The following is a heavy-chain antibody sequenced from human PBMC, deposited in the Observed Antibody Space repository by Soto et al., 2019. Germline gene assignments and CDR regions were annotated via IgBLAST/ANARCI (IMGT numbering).Heavy chain of an antibody. CDR2: IGWNGASI. Sequence: EVQLVQSGGGLVQPGRSLRLSCAATGFAFDEYVMHWVRQAPGKGLEWVGSIGWNGASIDYADSVKGRFTISRDNAKNSLFLQMNSLTTEDTAWYFCAKSRVVPYFDRWGQGTLVTVSS. D-gene: IGHD2-2*01. CDR3: AKSRVVPYFDR. V-gene: IGHV3-9*01. CDR1: GFAFDEYV. J-gene: IGHJ4*02.